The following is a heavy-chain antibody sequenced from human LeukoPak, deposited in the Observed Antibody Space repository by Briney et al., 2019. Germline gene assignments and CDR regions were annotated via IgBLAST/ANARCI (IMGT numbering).Heavy chain of an antibody. CDR2: ISYDGSNK. J-gene: IGHJ4*02. CDR1: GFTFSSYG. CDR3: AKAPRGYYYDSSGYSDY. D-gene: IGHD3-22*01. Sequence: GGSLRLSCAASGFTFSSYGMHWVRQAPGKGLEWVAVISYDGSNKYYADSVKGRFTISRDNSKNTLYLQMNSLRVEDTAIYYCAKAPRGYYYDSSGYSDYWGQGTLVTVSS. V-gene: IGHV3-30*18.